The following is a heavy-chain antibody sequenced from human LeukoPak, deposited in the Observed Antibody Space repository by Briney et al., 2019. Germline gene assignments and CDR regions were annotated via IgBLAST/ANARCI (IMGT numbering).Heavy chain of an antibody. V-gene: IGHV4-59*01. Sequence: SETLSLTCTVSGGSMSTYYWSWIRQPPGKGLEWIGYIHYSGSTSYNPSLRSRVTISGDMYKNQFSLKLSSVIAADTAVYYCARARVGATSDDALDIWGQGTMVTVSS. CDR2: IHYSGST. J-gene: IGHJ3*02. D-gene: IGHD1-26*01. CDR3: ARARVGATSDDALDI. CDR1: GGSMSTYY.